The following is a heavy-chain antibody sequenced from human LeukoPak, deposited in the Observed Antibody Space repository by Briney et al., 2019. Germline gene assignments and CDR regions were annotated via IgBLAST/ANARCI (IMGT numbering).Heavy chain of an antibody. Sequence: GGSLRLSCAASGFTFTSYGISWVRQAPGQGLEWMGWISAYNGNTNYAQKLQGRVTMTTDTSTSTAYMELRSLRSDDTAVYYCARGEYDILTGYVEVFDYWGQGTLVTVSS. J-gene: IGHJ4*02. CDR1: GFTFTSYG. V-gene: IGHV1-18*01. CDR3: ARGEYDILTGYVEVFDY. D-gene: IGHD3-9*01. CDR2: ISAYNGNT.